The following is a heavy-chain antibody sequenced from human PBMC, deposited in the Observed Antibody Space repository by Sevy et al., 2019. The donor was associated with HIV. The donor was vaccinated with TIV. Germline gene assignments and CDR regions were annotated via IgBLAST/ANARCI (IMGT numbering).Heavy chain of an antibody. CDR1: GGSFSGYY. CDR3: ARGHHIVVVPAAIGGSREYYYYYYGMDV. J-gene: IGHJ6*02. V-gene: IGHV4-34*01. CDR2: INHSGST. D-gene: IGHD2-2*01. Sequence: SETLSLTCAVYGGSFSGYYWSWIRQPPGKGLEWIGEINHSGSTNYNPSLKSRVTISVDTSKNQFSLKLSSVTAADTAVYYCARGHHIVVVPAAIGGSREYYYYYYGMDVWGQGTTVTVSS.